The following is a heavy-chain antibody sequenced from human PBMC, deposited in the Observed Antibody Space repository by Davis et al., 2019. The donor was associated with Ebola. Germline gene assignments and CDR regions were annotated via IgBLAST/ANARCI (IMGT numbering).Heavy chain of an antibody. V-gene: IGHV3-48*02. CDR2: ISSSSSTI. Sequence: PGGSLRLSCAASGFTFSSYSMNWVRQAPGKGLEWVSYISSSSSTIYYADSVKGRFTISRDNAKNSLYLQMNSLRDEDTAVYYCARGRDDSSGYYQYYFDYWGQGTLVTVSS. D-gene: IGHD3-22*01. CDR3: ARGRDDSSGYYQYYFDY. CDR1: GFTFSSYS. J-gene: IGHJ4*02.